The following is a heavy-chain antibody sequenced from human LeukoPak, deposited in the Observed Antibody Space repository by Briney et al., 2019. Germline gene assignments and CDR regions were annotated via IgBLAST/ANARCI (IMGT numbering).Heavy chain of an antibody. D-gene: IGHD2-2*01. CDR2: INAGNGNT. CDR3: ARTLIVVVPAASDY. V-gene: IGHV1-3*01. Sequence: GASVTVSCKASGYTFTSYAMQWVRQAPGQRLEWMGWINAGNGNTKYSQKFQGRVTIARDTSASTAYMELSSLRSEDTAVYYCARTLIVVVPAASDYWGQGTLVTVSS. CDR1: GYTFTSYA. J-gene: IGHJ4*02.